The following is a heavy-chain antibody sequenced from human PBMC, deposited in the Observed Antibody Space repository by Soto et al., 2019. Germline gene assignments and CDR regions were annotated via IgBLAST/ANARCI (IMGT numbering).Heavy chain of an antibody. D-gene: IGHD5-12*01. CDR2: ISSSSSYT. V-gene: IGHV3-11*05. CDR3: ARDSVEMATTGDYYYYGMDV. J-gene: IGHJ6*02. Sequence: PGGSLRLSCAASGFTFSDYYMSWIRQAPGKGLEWVSYISSSSSYTNYADSVKGRFTISRDNAKNSLYLQMNSLRAEDTAVYYCARDSVEMATTGDYYYYGMDVWGQGTTVTVSS. CDR1: GFTFSDYY.